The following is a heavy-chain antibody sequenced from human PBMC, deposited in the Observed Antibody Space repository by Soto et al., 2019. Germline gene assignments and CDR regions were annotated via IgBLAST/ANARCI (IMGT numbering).Heavy chain of an antibody. CDR1: GDTSDRFS. CDR3: ARENRDDNSGWYSSSDWFDP. J-gene: IGHJ5*02. Sequence: QVQLVQSGAEVKKPGSSVRVSCKASGDTSDRFSISWVRQAPGQGLEWMGGIIPMFGTGNYAQKFQGRLTITADESTGTSYMDLKSLRSEDTAVYFCARENRDDNSGWYSSSDWFDPWGQGTLVTVSS. D-gene: IGHD6-19*01. V-gene: IGHV1-69*01. CDR2: IIPMFGTG.